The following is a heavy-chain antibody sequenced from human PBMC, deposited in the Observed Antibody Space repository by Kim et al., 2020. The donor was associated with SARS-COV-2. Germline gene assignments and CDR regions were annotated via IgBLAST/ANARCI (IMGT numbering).Heavy chain of an antibody. V-gene: IGHV4-34*01. CDR1: GGSFSGHT. J-gene: IGHJ6*02. Sequence: SETLSLTCTVYGGSFSGHTWSWIRKRPGTGLEWMGESTHSGSTKYNPSLKRRLTVSMYMPKTQFSLNLTSVTAADTALYYCTRGRVGVVPAPVLGLGPYYDYFILDVWGHGTTVAVSS. CDR2: STHSGST. CDR3: TRGRVGVVPAPVLGLGPYYDYFILDV. D-gene: IGHD2-2*01.